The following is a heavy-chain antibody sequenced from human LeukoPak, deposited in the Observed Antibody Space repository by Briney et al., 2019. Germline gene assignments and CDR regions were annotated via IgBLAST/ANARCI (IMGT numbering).Heavy chain of an antibody. D-gene: IGHD2-2*01. CDR3: AREVPAAENNWFAP. V-gene: IGHV4-34*01. CDR2: INHSGST. Sequence: PSETLSLTCSVSGGSISSYYWSWVRQPAGKGLEWIGEINHSGSTNYNPSLKSRVTISVDTSKNQFSLKLSSVTAADTAVYYCAREVPAAENNWFAPWGQGTLVTVSS. J-gene: IGHJ5*02. CDR1: GGSISSYY.